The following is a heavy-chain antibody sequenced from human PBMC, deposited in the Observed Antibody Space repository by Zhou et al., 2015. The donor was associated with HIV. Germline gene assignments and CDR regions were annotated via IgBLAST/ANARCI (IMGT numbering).Heavy chain of an antibody. V-gene: IGHV1-18*04. CDR1: GYTFIDYY. Sequence: QVQLVQSGAEVKKPGASVKVSCKASGYTFIDYYVHWVRQAPGQGLEWMGWIYNGNTNYAQKFQGRVTMTTDTSTSTAYMELSSLRSEDTAAYYCAREGWGSWYFDLWGRGTLVSVSS. D-gene: IGHD7-27*01. J-gene: IGHJ2*01. CDR2: IYNGNT. CDR3: AREGWGSWYFDL.